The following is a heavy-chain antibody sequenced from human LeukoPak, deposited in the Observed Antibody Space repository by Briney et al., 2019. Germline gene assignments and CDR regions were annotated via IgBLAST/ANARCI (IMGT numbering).Heavy chain of an antibody. V-gene: IGHV5-51*01. Sequence: GEPLKISCQGSGYSFTSYWIGWVRQMPGKGLEWKGIIYPGDSDTRYSPSFQGQVTTSVDKSISTAYLQWSSLKASDTAMYYCARRFDGGYDYYYFDYWGQGTLVTVSS. J-gene: IGHJ4*02. CDR2: IYPGDSDT. D-gene: IGHD5-12*01. CDR3: ARRFDGGYDYYYFDY. CDR1: GYSFTSYW.